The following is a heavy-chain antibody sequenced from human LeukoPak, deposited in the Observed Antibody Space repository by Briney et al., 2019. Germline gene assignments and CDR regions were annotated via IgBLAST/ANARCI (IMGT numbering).Heavy chain of an antibody. CDR3: ARHSSTWNNWFDP. Sequence: PSETLSLTCAVYGGSFSGYYWGWIRQPPGKALEWIGSIFYSGSTYYNPSLKSRVTISVDTSKNHFSLKLSSVTAADTAVYYCARHSSTWNNWFDPWGQGTLVTVSS. CDR2: IFYSGST. CDR1: GGSFSGYY. D-gene: IGHD6-13*01. J-gene: IGHJ5*02. V-gene: IGHV4-34*12.